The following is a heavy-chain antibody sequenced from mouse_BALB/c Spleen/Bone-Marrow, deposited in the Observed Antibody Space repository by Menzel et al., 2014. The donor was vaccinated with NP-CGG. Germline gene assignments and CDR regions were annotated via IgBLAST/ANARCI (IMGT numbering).Heavy chain of an antibody. CDR2: ILPGSGST. CDR1: GNTFGSYW. CDR3: ARYYRYDY. Sequence: LQQSGAELLKPGASGKISCRATGNTFGSYWIEGVKKRPGNGLEGIGEILPGSGSTNYNEKFKGKATFTADTSSNTAYMQLSSLTSEDPAVYYCARYYRYDYWGQGTTLTVSS. V-gene: IGHV1-9*01. D-gene: IGHD2-14*01. J-gene: IGHJ2*01.